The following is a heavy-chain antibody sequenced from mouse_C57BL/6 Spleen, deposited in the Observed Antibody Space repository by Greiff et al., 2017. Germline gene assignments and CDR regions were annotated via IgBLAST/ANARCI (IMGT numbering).Heavy chain of an antibody. J-gene: IGHJ2*01. Sequence: EVMLVESGPELVKPGASVKISCKASGYSFTGYYMNWVKQSPEKSLEWIGEINPSTGGTTYNQKFKAKATLTVDKSSSTAYMQLKSLTSEDSAVYYCARGGGTTVPLFDYWGQGTTLTVSS. D-gene: IGHD1-1*01. CDR3: ARGGGTTVPLFDY. V-gene: IGHV1-42*01. CDR2: INPSTGGT. CDR1: GYSFTGYY.